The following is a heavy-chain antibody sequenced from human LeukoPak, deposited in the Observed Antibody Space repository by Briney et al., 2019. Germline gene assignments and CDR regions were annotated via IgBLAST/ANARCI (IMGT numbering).Heavy chain of an antibody. J-gene: IGHJ4*02. V-gene: IGHV3-13*01. CDR3: AKIMALYCSGGTCNEIDY. CDR1: GFTFSTYD. Sequence: GGSLRLSCAASGFTFSTYDMHWVRQATGKGLEWVSTIDTAGDTYYPGSVKGRFTISRENAKNSLYLQMNSLRAEDTAVYYCAKIMALYCSGGTCNEIDYWGQGTLVTVSS. D-gene: IGHD2-15*01. CDR2: IDTAGDT.